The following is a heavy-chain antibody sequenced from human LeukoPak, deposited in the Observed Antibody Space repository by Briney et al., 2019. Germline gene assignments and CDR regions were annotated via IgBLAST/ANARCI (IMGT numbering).Heavy chain of an antibody. D-gene: IGHD3-10*01. Sequence: SETLSLTCTVSGGSISSSSYYWGWIRQPPGKGLECIGSIYYSGSAYYNPSLKSRVTISVDTSKNQFSLKLSSVTAADTAVYYCASCPWFGEDVGYWGQGTLVTVSS. CDR1: GGSISSSSYY. V-gene: IGHV4-39*07. CDR2: IYYSGSA. J-gene: IGHJ4*02. CDR3: ASCPWFGEDVGY.